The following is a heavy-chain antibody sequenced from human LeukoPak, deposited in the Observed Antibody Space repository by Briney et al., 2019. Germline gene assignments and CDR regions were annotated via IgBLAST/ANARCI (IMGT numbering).Heavy chain of an antibody. CDR2: IIPIFGIA. CDR3: ASAEGSGSAFLDY. CDR1: GGTFSSYA. J-gene: IGHJ4*02. V-gene: IGHV1-69*04. Sequence: SVKVSCKASGGTFSSYAISWVRQAPGQGLEWMGRIIPIFGIANYAQKFQGRVTITADKSTSTAYMELSSLRSEDTAVYYCASAEGSGSAFLDYWGQGTLVTVSS. D-gene: IGHD3-10*01.